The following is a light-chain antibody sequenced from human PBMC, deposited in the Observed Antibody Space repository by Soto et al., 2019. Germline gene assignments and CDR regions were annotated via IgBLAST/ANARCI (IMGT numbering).Light chain of an antibody. Sequence: EIVMTQSPATLSVSPGERATLSCRASQSVSSDLAWYQQKPGQAPRLLIYDASSRATGIPDRFSGSGSGTDFTLTISRLEPEDFAVYYCQKYGSSPPITFGQGTRLEIK. CDR3: QKYGSSPPIT. CDR1: QSVSSD. V-gene: IGKV3-20*01. J-gene: IGKJ5*01. CDR2: DAS.